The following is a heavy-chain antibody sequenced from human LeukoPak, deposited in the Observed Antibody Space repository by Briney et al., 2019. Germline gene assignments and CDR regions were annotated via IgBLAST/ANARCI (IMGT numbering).Heavy chain of an antibody. V-gene: IGHV3-23*01. D-gene: IGHD2-15*01. CDR2: ISNNGGYT. Sequence: GRSLRLSCAASRFTFSNYPMHWVRQAPGKGLEWVSAISNNGGYTYYADSVQGRFTISRDNSKSTLCLQMNSLRAEDTAVYYCAKQLGYCSDGSCYFPYWGQGTLVTVSS. J-gene: IGHJ4*02. CDR1: RFTFSNYP. CDR3: AKQLGYCSDGSCYFPY.